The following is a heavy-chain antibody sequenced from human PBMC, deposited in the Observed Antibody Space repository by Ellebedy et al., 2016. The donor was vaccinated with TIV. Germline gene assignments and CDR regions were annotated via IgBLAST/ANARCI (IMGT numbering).Heavy chain of an antibody. Sequence: ASVQVSCKASGYTFTSYGISWVRQAPGQGLEWMGWISAYNGNTNYAPKLQGRVTMTTDTSTSTAYMEVKRLRTDDPAVYYCARGGSWDGSGSDRGAEYFQHWGQGTLVTVSS. CDR2: ISAYNGNT. CDR3: ARGGSWDGSGSDRGAEYFQH. J-gene: IGHJ1*01. D-gene: IGHD3-10*01. CDR1: GYTFTSYG. V-gene: IGHV1-18*04.